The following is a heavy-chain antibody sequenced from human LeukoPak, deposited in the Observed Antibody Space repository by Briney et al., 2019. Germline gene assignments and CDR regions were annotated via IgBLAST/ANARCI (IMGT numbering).Heavy chain of an antibody. Sequence: SETLSLTCSVSGDSIYWSWVRQSPGKGLQWIGTVYYSGATNYNPSLASRVTMSLDMSKSQFSLKLSSVTAADTTIYYCAVVTSHPRYFDHWGQGTLITVSS. CDR3: AVVTSHPRYFDH. V-gene: IGHV4-59*01. CDR2: VYYSGAT. J-gene: IGHJ4*02. CDR1: GDSIY. D-gene: IGHD2-21*02.